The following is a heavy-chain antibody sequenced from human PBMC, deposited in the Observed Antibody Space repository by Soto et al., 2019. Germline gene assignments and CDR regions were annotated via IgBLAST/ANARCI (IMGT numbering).Heavy chain of an antibody. V-gene: IGHV4-4*02. CDR1: GGSISSSNW. Sequence: QVQLQESGPGLVKPSGTLSLTCAVSGGSISSSNWWSWVRQPPGKGLEWIGEIYHSGSTNYNPSLKSRVTISVDKSKNQFSLTLSSVTAADTAVYYCARDRGGYCSSTSCQYYYYGMDVWGQGTTVTVSS. CDR2: IYHSGST. D-gene: IGHD2-2*01. J-gene: IGHJ6*02. CDR3: ARDRGGYCSSTSCQYYYYGMDV.